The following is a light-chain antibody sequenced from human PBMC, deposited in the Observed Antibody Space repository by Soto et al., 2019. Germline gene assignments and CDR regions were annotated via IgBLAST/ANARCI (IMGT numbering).Light chain of an antibody. CDR1: QSVSSSY. CDR2: GAS. CDR3: QQYGSSRWT. J-gene: IGKJ1*01. V-gene: IGKV3-20*01. Sequence: EIVLTQSPATLSLSPVERATLSCRASQSVSSSYLAWYQQKPGQAPRLVIYGASSRATGIPDRFSGSGSGTDFTLTISRLEPEDFAVYYCQQYGSSRWTFGQGTKVDIK.